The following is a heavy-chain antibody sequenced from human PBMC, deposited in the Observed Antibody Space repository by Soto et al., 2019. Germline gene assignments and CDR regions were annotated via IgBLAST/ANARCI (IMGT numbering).Heavy chain of an antibody. Sequence: GGSLRLSCAASGFTFSSYGMHWVRQAPGKGLEWVAVISYNGSNKYYADSGKGRFTISRDNSKNTLYLQMNSLRAEDTAVYYCAKDSWDYYDSSGYLHPSYFDYWGQGTLVTVSS. CDR2: ISYNGSNK. V-gene: IGHV3-30*18. CDR3: AKDSWDYYDSSGYLHPSYFDY. D-gene: IGHD3-22*01. J-gene: IGHJ4*02. CDR1: GFTFSSYG.